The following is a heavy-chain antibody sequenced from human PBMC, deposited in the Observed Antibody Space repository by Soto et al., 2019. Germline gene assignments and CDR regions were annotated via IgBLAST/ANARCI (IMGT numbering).Heavy chain of an antibody. J-gene: IGHJ4*01. CDR3: ARLAEYCNGIKCYSNFDF. CDR1: GYNFTNFD. CDR2: MNPSSGET. D-gene: IGHD2-15*01. V-gene: IGHV1-8*01. Sequence: ASVKVSCKTSGYNFTNFDINWVRQAPGRGLVWMGWMNPSSGETGSAQNFQGRVTMTKDISTRTFFMQLTSLRSEDTAIYYCARLAEYCNGIKCYSNFDFWGRGTQVTVSS.